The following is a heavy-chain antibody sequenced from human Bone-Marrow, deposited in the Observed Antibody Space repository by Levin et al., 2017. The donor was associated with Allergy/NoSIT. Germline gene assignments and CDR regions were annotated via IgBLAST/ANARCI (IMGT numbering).Heavy chain of an antibody. V-gene: IGHV4-61*02. CDR3: ARGNSYVEFDS. J-gene: IGHJ3*02. CDR2: VHTSGNT. CDR1: GDSISSGSYY. D-gene: IGHD5-18*01. Sequence: SQTLSLTCTVSGDSISSGSYYWSWIRQPAGKGLEWIGRVHTSGNTEYNPSLKSRVTILVDTSKNQFSLNLNSVTASDTAVYYCARGNSYVEFDSWGQGTMVTVSS.